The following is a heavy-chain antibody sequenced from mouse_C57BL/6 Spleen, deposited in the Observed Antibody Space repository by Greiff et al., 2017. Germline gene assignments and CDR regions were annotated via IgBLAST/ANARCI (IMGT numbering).Heavy chain of an antibody. CDR3: ARDRYDYDGDYFDY. J-gene: IGHJ2*01. V-gene: IGHV5-16*01. CDR1: GFTFSDYY. CDR2: INYDGSST. D-gene: IGHD2-4*01. Sequence: EVQRVASEGGLVQPGSSMKLSCTASGFTFSDYYMAWVRQVPEKGLEWVANINYDGSSTYYLDSLKSRFIISRDNAKNILYLQMSSLKSEDTATYYCARDRYDYDGDYFDYWGQGTTLTVSS.